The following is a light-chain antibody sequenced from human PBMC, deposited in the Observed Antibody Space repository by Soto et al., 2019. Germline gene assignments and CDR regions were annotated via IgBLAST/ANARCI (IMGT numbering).Light chain of an antibody. CDR1: QSVSNNY. V-gene: IGKV3-20*01. J-gene: IGKJ1*01. CDR3: QQYDSSRT. CDR2: GAS. Sequence: EIVLTHSPGTLSLSPGERATLSCRASQSVSNNYLAWYQQKPGQAPRLLIYGASSRATGIPDRFSGSGSGTDFTLTISRLGPEDFAVYYCQQYDSSRTFGQGTKVDIK.